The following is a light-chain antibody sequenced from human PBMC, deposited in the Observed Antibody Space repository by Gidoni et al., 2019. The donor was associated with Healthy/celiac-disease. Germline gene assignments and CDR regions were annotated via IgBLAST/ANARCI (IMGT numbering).Light chain of an antibody. V-gene: IGKV1-NL1*01. CDR1: QGISNS. J-gene: IGKJ1*01. Sequence: DIQMTQSPSSLSASVGDRVTITCRASQGISNSLAWYQQKPGKAPKLLLYAASRLESGVPSRFSGSASGTAYTLTVSSLQPEDFASYYCQQYYNNPWTFXQXTKVEIK. CDR3: QQYYNNPWT. CDR2: AAS.